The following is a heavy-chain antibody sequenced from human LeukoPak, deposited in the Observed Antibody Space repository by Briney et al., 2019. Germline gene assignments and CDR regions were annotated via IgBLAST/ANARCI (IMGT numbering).Heavy chain of an antibody. CDR3: AGASHLGDLSLGR. V-gene: IGHV4-31*03. CDR2: ISRSGRT. Sequence: SQTLSLTCTVSGGSISTSDLYWSWMRQHPGKGLEWIGYISRSGRTYYNPSLKSRITMSVHTSKSQFSLQLNSVTAADTAVYYCAGASHLGDLSLGRWGQGTLVTVSS. J-gene: IGHJ4*02. D-gene: IGHD3-16*02. CDR1: GGSISTSDLY.